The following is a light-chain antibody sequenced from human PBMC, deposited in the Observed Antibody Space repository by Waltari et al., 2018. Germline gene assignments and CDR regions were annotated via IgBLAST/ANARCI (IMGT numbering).Light chain of an antibody. CDR3: QQYNNWPFT. CDR2: GAS. V-gene: IGKV3-15*01. Sequence: EMVMTQSPATLSLSPGEGATLSCRASQTVSSNLAWYQQKPGQAPRLLIYGASTRATGIPARFSGGGSGTDFTLTISSLQSEDFAVYYCQQYNNWPFTFGQGTRLEIK. J-gene: IGKJ5*01. CDR1: QTVSSN.